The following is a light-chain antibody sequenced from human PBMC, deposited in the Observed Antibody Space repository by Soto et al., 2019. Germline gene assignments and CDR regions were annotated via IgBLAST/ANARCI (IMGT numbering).Light chain of an antibody. CDR3: QQYNSYSQT. J-gene: IGKJ1*01. Sequence: DIQMSQSPSTLSASVGGRVTITGRASQSISSWLAWYQQKPGKAPKLLIYDASSLESGVPSRFSGSGSGTEFTLTISSLQPDDFATYYCQQYNSYSQTFGQGTKADIK. CDR1: QSISSW. V-gene: IGKV1-5*01. CDR2: DAS.